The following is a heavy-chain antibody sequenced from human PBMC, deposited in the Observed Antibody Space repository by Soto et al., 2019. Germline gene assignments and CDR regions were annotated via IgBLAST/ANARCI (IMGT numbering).Heavy chain of an antibody. J-gene: IGHJ4*02. CDR3: VRKAWEALAVNPPFYFDF. CDR1: GFTFSDYG. CDR2: IWHDGRKT. Sequence: QVQLLQSGGGVVQPGGSLRLSCAVSGFTFSDYGMHWVRQAPGKGLEWVSLIWHDGRKTYYADSVKGRFTISRDNSKNTMYLEKNSLREEDTAMYHCVRKAWEALAVNPPFYFDFWGQGTLVTVSS. V-gene: IGHV3-33*01. D-gene: IGHD6-19*01.